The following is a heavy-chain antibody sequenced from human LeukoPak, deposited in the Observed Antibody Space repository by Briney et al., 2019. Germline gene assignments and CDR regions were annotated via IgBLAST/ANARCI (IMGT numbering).Heavy chain of an antibody. CDR3: ARDRRYYDILTGYSYFDY. J-gene: IGHJ4*02. Sequence: ASVKVSCKASGGTFSSNAISWVRQAPGQGLEWMGGIIPIFGTANYAQKFQGRVTITADESTSTAYMELSSLRSEDTAVYYCARDRRYYDILTGYSYFDYWGQGTLVTVSS. V-gene: IGHV1-69*13. D-gene: IGHD3-9*01. CDR2: IIPIFGTA. CDR1: GGTFSSNA.